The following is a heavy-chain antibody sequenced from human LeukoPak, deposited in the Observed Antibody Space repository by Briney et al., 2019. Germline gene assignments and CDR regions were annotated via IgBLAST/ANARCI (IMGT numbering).Heavy chain of an antibody. CDR3: ARVRSVRTLGSDGGYFDY. CDR2: INWNGGST. J-gene: IGHJ4*02. Sequence: GGSLRLSCAASGFTFDDYGMSWVRQAPGKGLEWVSGINWNGGSTGYADSVKGRFTISRDNAKNSLYLQMNSLRAEDTALYYCARVRSVRTLGSDGGYFDYWGQGTLVTVSS. D-gene: IGHD1-14*01. CDR1: GFTFDDYG. V-gene: IGHV3-20*04.